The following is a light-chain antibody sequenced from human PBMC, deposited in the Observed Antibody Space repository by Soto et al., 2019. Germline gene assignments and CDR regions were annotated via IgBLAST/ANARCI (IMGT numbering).Light chain of an antibody. Sequence: EIVLTQSPGTLSLSPGERATLSCRASQSVSSSNLAWYQQKPGQAPRLLIYGASSRATGIPDRFSGSGSGTDFTLTISRLEPEDFAVYYCHQYGSSTFGQGTKLEIK. CDR1: QSVSSSN. J-gene: IGKJ2*01. V-gene: IGKV3-20*01. CDR3: HQYGSST. CDR2: GAS.